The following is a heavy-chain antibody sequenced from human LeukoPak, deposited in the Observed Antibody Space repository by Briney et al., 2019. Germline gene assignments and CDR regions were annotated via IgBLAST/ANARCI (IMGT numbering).Heavy chain of an antibody. Sequence: PGGSLRLSCAASGFTFSSYSMNWVRQAPGKGLEWVSYISSSSSTIYYADSVKGRFTISRDNAKNSLYLQMNSLRAEDTAVYYCARDGRSGSYGGMFDYWGQGSLVSVSS. CDR2: ISSSSSTI. CDR1: GFTFSSYS. V-gene: IGHV3-48*01. J-gene: IGHJ4*02. CDR3: ARDGRSGSYGGMFDY. D-gene: IGHD3-10*01.